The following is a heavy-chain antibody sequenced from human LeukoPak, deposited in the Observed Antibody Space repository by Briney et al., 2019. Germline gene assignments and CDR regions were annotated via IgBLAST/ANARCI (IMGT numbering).Heavy chain of an antibody. J-gene: IGHJ4*02. Sequence: ASVKVSCKVSGNTLTDLSIHWVRQAPEKGLDWMGGFDPEDAEVIYAEKFQDRVTMTEDPSRDTAYLELSSLRSEDTAVYYCAAEGQWSLVHYFNSWGQGTLVTVSS. V-gene: IGHV1-24*01. CDR3: AAEGQWSLVHYFNS. CDR1: GNTLTDLS. CDR2: FDPEDAEV. D-gene: IGHD2-15*01.